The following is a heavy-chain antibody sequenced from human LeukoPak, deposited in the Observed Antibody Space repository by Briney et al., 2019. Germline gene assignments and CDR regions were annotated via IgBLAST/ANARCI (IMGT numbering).Heavy chain of an antibody. J-gene: IGHJ4*02. Sequence: GESLKISCKGSGYSFTTYWIGWVRQMPGKGLEWMGIIYPGDSDTRYSPSFQGQVTISADKSISTAYLQWSSLKASDTAIYYCARRSNDYGAPDDYWGQGTLVTVSS. CDR3: ARRSNDYGAPDDY. D-gene: IGHD4-17*01. CDR1: GYSFTTYW. V-gene: IGHV5-51*01. CDR2: IYPGDSDT.